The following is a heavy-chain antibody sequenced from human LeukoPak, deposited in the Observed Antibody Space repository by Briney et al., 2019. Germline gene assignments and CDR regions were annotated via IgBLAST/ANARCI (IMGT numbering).Heavy chain of an antibody. CDR3: ARGARFKPGNWFDP. V-gene: IGHV4-34*01. J-gene: IGHJ5*02. D-gene: IGHD3-3*01. CDR2: INHSGST. Sequence: SETLSLTCAVYGGSFSDYYWTWIRQPPGKGLEQIGEINHSGSTNYNPSLKSRVTISLDTSRNQLPLNLSSVTAADTALYYCARGARFKPGNWFDPWGQGTLVTVSS. CDR1: GGSFSDYY.